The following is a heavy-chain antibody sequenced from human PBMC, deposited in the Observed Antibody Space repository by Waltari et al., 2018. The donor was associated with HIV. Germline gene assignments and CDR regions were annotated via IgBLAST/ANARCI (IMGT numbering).Heavy chain of an antibody. CDR3: AREGFCSNGVCSHYYGMDV. CDR2: ISISSRYI. Sequence: EVQLVESGVGMVKPGGSLRLSCAASGFTFSTSRMTWVRQAPGNGLEWVSSISISSRYIYYADSLKGRFTITRDNAKNSLYLQMNSLRAEDTAVYYCAREGFCSNGVCSHYYGMDVWGQGTTVTVSS. CDR1: GFTFSTSR. V-gene: IGHV3-21*01. J-gene: IGHJ6*02. D-gene: IGHD2-8*01.